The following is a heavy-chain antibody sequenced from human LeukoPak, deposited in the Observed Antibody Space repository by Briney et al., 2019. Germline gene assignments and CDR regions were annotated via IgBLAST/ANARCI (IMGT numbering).Heavy chain of an antibody. Sequence: ASVKVSCKASGYTFTGYYMHWVRQAPGQGLEWMGWINPNSGGTNYAQKFQGWVTMTRDTSISTAYMELSSLRSEDTAVYYCASPRYCTNGVCDHWYFDLWGRGTLVTVSS. V-gene: IGHV1-2*04. J-gene: IGHJ2*01. D-gene: IGHD2-8*01. CDR3: ASPRYCTNGVCDHWYFDL. CDR1: GYTFTGYY. CDR2: INPNSGGT.